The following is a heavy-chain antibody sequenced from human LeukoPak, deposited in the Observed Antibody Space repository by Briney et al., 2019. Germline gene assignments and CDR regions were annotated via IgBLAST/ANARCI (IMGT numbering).Heavy chain of an antibody. V-gene: IGHV3-7*01. CDR3: AREGDDFWSGYLNWFDP. CDR2: IKQDGSEK. Sequence: GGSLRLSCAASGFTFSSYWMSWVRQAPGKGLEWLANIKQDGSEKYYVDSVKGRFTISRDNAKNSLYLQMNSLRAEDTAVYYCAREGDDFWSGYLNWFDPWGQGTLVTVSS. CDR1: GFTFSSYW. D-gene: IGHD3-3*01. J-gene: IGHJ5*02.